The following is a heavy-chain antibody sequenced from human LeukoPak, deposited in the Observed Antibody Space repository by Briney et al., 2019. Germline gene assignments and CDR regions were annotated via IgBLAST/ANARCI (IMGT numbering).Heavy chain of an antibody. CDR1: GFTFRNYA. D-gene: IGHD6-13*01. CDR2: ISGSGGST. CDR3: AKTHLAAAGTGEDY. Sequence: PGGSLRVSCAASGFTFRNYATSWVRQAPGKGLEWVSAISGSGGSTYYADSVKGRFTISRDNSKNTLYLQMNSLRAEDTAVYYCAKTHLAAAGTGEDYWGQGTLVTVSS. V-gene: IGHV3-23*01. J-gene: IGHJ4*02.